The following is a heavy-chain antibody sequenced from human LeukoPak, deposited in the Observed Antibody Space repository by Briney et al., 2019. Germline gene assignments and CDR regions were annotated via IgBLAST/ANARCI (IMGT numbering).Heavy chain of an antibody. CDR1: GYTFTSYY. CDR3: ARLSCSGGTCYSSRGNFDY. CDR2: INPNRGST. J-gene: IGHJ4*02. Sequence: ASVKVSCKASGYTFTSYYMYWVRQAPGQGLEWMGIINPNRGSTSYAQKFQGRVTMTRDMSTSTVYMELSSLRSEDTAVYYCARLSCSGGTCYSSRGNFDYWGQGTLVTVSS. D-gene: IGHD2-15*01. V-gene: IGHV1-46*01.